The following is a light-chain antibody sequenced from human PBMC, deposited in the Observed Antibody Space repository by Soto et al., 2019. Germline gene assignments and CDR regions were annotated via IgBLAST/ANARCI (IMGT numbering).Light chain of an antibody. Sequence: QLVLTQSPSASASLGASVKLTRTLSSGHRSYTIAWHQQQPEKGPRYLMTLNSDGSHRKGDGIPDRFSGSSSGAERYLIISSLQSEDEADYYCQTWGTGYVVFGGGTKVTVL. CDR3: QTWGTGYVV. CDR1: SGHRSYT. V-gene: IGLV4-69*01. CDR2: LNSDGSH. J-gene: IGLJ2*01.